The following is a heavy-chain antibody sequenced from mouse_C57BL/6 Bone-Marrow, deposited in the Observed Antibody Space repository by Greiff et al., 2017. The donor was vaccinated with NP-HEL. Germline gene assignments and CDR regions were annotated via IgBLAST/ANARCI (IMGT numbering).Heavy chain of an antibody. Sequence: QVQLQQSGPELVKPGASVKISCKASGYAFSSSWMNWVKQRPGKGLEWIGRIYPGDGDTNYNGKFKGKATLTADKSSSTAYMQLSSLTSEDSAVYFCARSGVWYFDYWGQGTTLTVSS. CDR1: GYAFSSSW. J-gene: IGHJ2*01. CDR3: ARSGVWYFDY. CDR2: IYPGDGDT. D-gene: IGHD1-1*02. V-gene: IGHV1-82*01.